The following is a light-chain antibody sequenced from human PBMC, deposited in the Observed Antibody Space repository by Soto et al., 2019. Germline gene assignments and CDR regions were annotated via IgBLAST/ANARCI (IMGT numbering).Light chain of an antibody. Sequence: QSALTQLASVSGSPGQSITISCTGTSSDVGDFNYVSWYQQHPGKAPKLMIYDVGNRPSGVSIRFSGSKSGSTASLTISGLQAEDEADYYCSSFSSSTTRVFGTGTKVTVL. CDR2: DVG. V-gene: IGLV2-14*01. J-gene: IGLJ1*01. CDR3: SSFSSSTTRV. CDR1: SSDVGDFNY.